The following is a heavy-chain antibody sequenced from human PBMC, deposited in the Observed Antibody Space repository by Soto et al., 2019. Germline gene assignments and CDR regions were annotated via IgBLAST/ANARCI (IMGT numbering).Heavy chain of an antibody. J-gene: IGHJ6*03. CDR2: ISYDGSNK. D-gene: IGHD4-4*01. CDR1: GFTFSSYG. Sequence: GGSLRLSCAASGFTFSSYGMHWVRQAPGKGLEWVAVISYDGSNKYYADSVKGRFTISRDNSKNTLYLQMNSLRAEDTAVYYCANFPNASTVVRPHYYYYYYYMDVWGKGTTVTVSS. CDR3: ANFPNASTVVRPHYYYYYYYMDV. V-gene: IGHV3-30*18.